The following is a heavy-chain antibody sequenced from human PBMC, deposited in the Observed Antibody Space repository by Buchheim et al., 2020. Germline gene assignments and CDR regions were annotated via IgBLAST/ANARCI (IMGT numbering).Heavy chain of an antibody. D-gene: IGHD2-15*01. CDR1: GFTFSSYG. J-gene: IGHJ4*02. V-gene: IGHV3-30*18. CDR3: AKDGRGYPFDY. Sequence: QVQLVESGGGVVQPGRSLRLSCAASGFTFSSYGMHWVRQAPGKGLEWVAVISYDGSNKYYADSVKGRFTISRDNSKNTLYLQMNSLRAEDTAVYYCAKDGRGYPFDYWGQETL. CDR2: ISYDGSNK.